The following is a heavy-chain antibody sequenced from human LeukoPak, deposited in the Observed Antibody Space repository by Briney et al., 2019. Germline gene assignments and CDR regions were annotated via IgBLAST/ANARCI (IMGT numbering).Heavy chain of an antibody. D-gene: IGHD2-15*01. CDR1: GFTFSSYG. V-gene: IGHV3-33*01. J-gene: IGHJ6*02. CDR2: IWYDGSNK. CDR3: ARDGYCSGGSCYRYYYYGMDV. Sequence: PGRSLRLSCAASGFTFSSYGMHWVRQAPGKGLEWVAVIWYDGSNKYYADSVKGRFTISRDNSKNTLYLQMNSLRAEDTAVYYCARDGYCSGGSCYRYYYYGMDVWGQGTTVTVS.